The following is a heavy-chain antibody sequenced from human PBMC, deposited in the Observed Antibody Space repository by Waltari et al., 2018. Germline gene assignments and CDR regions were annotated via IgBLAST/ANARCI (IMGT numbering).Heavy chain of an antibody. CDR3: ARGYCSGGSCDWFDP. Sequence: QLQLQESGPGLVTPSETLSLTCTVSGRSISSRSFSWGWIRQPPGKGLEWIGSLYYRGSTYYTPSLKIRVTISVDTSKNQFSMKLSSVTAADTAVYYCARGYCSGGSCDWFDPWGQGTLVTVSS. CDR2: LYYRGST. CDR1: GRSISSRSFS. D-gene: IGHD2-15*01. J-gene: IGHJ5*02. V-gene: IGHV4-39*07.